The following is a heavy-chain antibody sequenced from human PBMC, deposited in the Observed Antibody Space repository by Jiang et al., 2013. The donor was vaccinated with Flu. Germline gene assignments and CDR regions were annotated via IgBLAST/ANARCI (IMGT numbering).Heavy chain of an antibody. Sequence: LLKPSETLSLTCTVSGGSISSSSYYWGWIRQPPGKGLEWIGSIYYSGSTYYNPSLKSRVTISVDTSKNQFSLKLSSVTAADTAVYYCARQRNLWELLGYFDYWGQGTLVTVSS. CDR3: ARQRNLWELLGYFDY. J-gene: IGHJ4*02. CDR1: GGSISSSSYY. D-gene: IGHD1-26*01. V-gene: IGHV4-39*01. CDR2: IYYSGST.